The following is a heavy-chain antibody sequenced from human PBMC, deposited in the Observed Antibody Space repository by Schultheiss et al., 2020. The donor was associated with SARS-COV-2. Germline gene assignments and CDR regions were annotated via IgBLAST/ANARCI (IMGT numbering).Heavy chain of an antibody. Sequence: SQTLSLTCAVYGGSFSGYYWSWIRQPPGKGLEWIGYIYYSGSTNYNPSLKSRVTISVETSKNQFSLKLSSVTAADTAVYYCARGLYEDSIYYYYGMDVWGQGTTATVSS. J-gene: IGHJ6*02. CDR2: IYYSGST. D-gene: IGHD5/OR15-5a*01. CDR3: ARGLYEDSIYYYYGMDV. V-gene: IGHV4-59*12. CDR1: GGSFSGYY.